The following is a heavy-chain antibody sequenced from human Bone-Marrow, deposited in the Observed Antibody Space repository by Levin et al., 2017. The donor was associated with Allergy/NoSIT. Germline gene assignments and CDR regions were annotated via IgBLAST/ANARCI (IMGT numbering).Heavy chain of an antibody. CDR1: GFTFDDYA. CDR2: ISWNSGNI. J-gene: IGHJ4*02. V-gene: IGHV3-9*01. D-gene: IGHD1-26*01. Sequence: GGSLRLSCAASGFTFDDYAMHWVRQAPGKGLEWVSGISWNSGNIGYADSVKGRFTISRDNAKNSLYLQMNSLRVEDTALYYCAKDMGWELLGADYWGQGTLVTVSS. CDR3: AKDMGWELLGADY.